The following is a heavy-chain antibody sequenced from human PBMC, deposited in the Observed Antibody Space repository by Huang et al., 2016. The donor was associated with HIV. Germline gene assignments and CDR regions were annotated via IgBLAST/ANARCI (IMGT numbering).Heavy chain of an antibody. CDR3: ARLTSGWYQDY. V-gene: IGHV1-8*01. J-gene: IGHJ4*02. CDR1: GYIFSNYE. Sequence: QVQLVQSGPEVKKPGASVKVSCQTSGYIFSNYEINWVRQAPGQGLQWIGWLNPNSGKTAYGQNFQGRVTLTRSTSTGAAYMVLNSLTAQDTAVYYCARLTSGWYQDYWGQGTLVTVSS. D-gene: IGHD6-19*01. CDR2: LNPNSGKT.